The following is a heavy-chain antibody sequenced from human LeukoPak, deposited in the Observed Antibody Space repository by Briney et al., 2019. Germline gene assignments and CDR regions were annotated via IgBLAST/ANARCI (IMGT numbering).Heavy chain of an antibody. CDR3: AKDVSVVNDYMDV. CDR2: IWYDGSNK. D-gene: IGHD3-22*01. V-gene: IGHV3-33*06. CDR1: GFTFSSYG. J-gene: IGHJ6*03. Sequence: GRSLRLSCAASGFTFSSYGMHWVRQAPGKGLEWVAVIWYDGSNKYYADSVKGRFTISRDNSKNTLYLQMNSLRAEDTAVYYCAKDVSVVNDYMDVWGKGTTVTVSS.